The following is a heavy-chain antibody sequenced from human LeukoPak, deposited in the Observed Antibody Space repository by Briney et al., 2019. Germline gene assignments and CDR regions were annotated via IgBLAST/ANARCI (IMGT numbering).Heavy chain of an antibody. V-gene: IGHV3-33*06. CDR1: GFTFSNYG. CDR2: IWYDGSYK. CDR3: AKVVQYTASTGAGLDY. J-gene: IGHJ4*02. D-gene: IGHD6-13*01. Sequence: GGSLRLSCAASGFTFSNYGMHWVRQAPGKGLDWVAVIWYDGSYKYYADSVKGRFTISRDNSKNTLYLQMSSLRAEDTAVYYCAKVVQYTASTGAGLDYWGQGTLVTVSS.